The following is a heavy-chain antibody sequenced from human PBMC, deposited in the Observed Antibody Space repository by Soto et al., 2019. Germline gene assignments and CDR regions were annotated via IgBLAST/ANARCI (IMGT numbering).Heavy chain of an antibody. D-gene: IGHD5-12*01. V-gene: IGHV1-18*01. CDR1: GYTFTSYG. CDR3: ARADRGYVGYYYYGMAV. J-gene: IGHJ6*02. Sequence: ASVKVSCKASGYTFTSYGISWVRQAPGQGLEWMGWISAYNGNTNYAQKLQGRVTMTTDTSTSTAYMELRSLRSDDTAVYYCARADRGYVGYYYYGMAVWGQGTTVTVSS. CDR2: ISAYNGNT.